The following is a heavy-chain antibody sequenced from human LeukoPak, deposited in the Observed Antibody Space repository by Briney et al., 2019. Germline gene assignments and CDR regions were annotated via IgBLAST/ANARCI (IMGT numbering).Heavy chain of an antibody. CDR2: ISDSGGST. V-gene: IGHV3-23*01. Sequence: GGSLRLSCAASGFTFSSYAMSWVRQVPGKGLEWVSAISDSGGSTYYADSVKGRFTISRDNSKNTLYLQMNSLRAEDTAVYYCAKPIWFGDPGDYWGQGTLVTVSS. CDR3: AKPIWFGDPGDY. CDR1: GFTFSSYA. D-gene: IGHD3-10*01. J-gene: IGHJ4*02.